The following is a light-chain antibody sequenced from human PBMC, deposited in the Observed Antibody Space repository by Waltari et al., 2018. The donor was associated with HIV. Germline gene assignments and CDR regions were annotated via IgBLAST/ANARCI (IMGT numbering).Light chain of an antibody. J-gene: IGLJ2*01. CDR2: LDSDGSD. CDR3: QTWATGIQV. CDR1: SGHRSYA. Sequence: QLVLTQSPSASASLGASVKLTCTLSSGHRSYAIAWHQQQPEKGPRYLMKLDSDGSDIKGDGIPDRVSGSSSGAARYLIISSRQSEDEADYYCQTWATGIQVFGGGTKLTVL. V-gene: IGLV4-69*01.